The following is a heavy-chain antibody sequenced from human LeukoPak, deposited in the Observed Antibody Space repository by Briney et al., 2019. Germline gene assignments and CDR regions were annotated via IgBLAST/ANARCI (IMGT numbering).Heavy chain of an antibody. D-gene: IGHD2-2*01. V-gene: IGHV1-8*01. CDR2: MNPNSGNT. Sequence: ASVRVSCKASGYTFTSYDINWVRQATGQGLEWMGWMNPNSGNTGYAQKFQGRVTMTRNTSISTAYMELSSLRSEDTAVYYCARAVRVVPAANMPLYYVDVWGKGTTVTVSS. CDR1: GYTFTSYD. J-gene: IGHJ6*03. CDR3: ARAVRVVPAANMPLYYVDV.